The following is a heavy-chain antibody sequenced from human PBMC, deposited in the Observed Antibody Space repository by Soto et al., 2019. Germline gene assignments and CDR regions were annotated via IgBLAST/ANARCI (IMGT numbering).Heavy chain of an antibody. CDR2: IYYSGST. Sequence: SETLSLTCTVSGGSISSYYWSWIRQPPGKGLEWIGYIYYSGSTNYNPSLKSRVTISVDTSKNQFSLKLSSVTAADTAVYYCAREASYYDFWSGYQPHAFDIWGQGTMVTVSS. D-gene: IGHD3-3*01. CDR1: GGSISSYY. V-gene: IGHV4-59*01. J-gene: IGHJ3*02. CDR3: AREASYYDFWSGYQPHAFDI.